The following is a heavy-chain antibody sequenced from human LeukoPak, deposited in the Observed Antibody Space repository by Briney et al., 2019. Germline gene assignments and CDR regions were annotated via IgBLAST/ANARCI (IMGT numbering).Heavy chain of an antibody. V-gene: IGHV4-61*02. CDR1: GGSISSGSYY. CDR2: IYPSGST. Sequence: PSQTLSLTCTVSGGSISSGSYYWSWIRQPAEKALEWIGRIYPSGSTNYNPSLKSRVTISVDTSKNQFSLKLSSVTAADTAVYYCAKNSATPSYYFDYWGQGTLVTVSS. D-gene: IGHD2-21*01. J-gene: IGHJ4*02. CDR3: AKNSATPSYYFDY.